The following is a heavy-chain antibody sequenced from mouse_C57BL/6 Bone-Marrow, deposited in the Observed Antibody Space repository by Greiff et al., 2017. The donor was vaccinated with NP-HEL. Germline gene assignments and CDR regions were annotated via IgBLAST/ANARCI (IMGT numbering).Heavy chain of an antibody. Sequence: QVQLQQPGAELVKPGASVKLSCKASGYTFTSYWMHWVKQRPGQGLEWIGMIHPNSGSTNYNEKFKSKATLTVDKSSSTAYMQLRSLTSEDSAVYYCPRCGNSLYYFDYGGQGTTLTVSS. CDR3: PRCGNSLYYFDY. D-gene: IGHD2-1*01. CDR2: IHPNSGST. V-gene: IGHV1-64*01. J-gene: IGHJ2*01. CDR1: GYTFTSYW.